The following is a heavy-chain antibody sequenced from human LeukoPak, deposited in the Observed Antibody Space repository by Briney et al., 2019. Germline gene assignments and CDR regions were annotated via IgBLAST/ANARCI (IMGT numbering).Heavy chain of an antibody. V-gene: IGHV4-59*12. D-gene: IGHD5-18*01. CDR3: ARAHGYSYGLYYFDY. J-gene: IGHJ4*02. Sequence: ASETLCLTCTVSGGSISNNYWSWIRQPPGKGLGWIGYIYHSGSTYYNPSLKSRVTISVDRSKNQFSLKLSSVSAADTAVYYCARAHGYSYGLYYFDYWGQGTLVTVSS. CDR1: GGSISNNY. CDR2: IYHSGST.